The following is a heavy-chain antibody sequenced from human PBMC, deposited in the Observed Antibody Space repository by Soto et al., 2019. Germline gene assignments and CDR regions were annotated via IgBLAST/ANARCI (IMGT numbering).Heavy chain of an antibody. V-gene: IGHV3-23*01. CDR2: ISGSGGST. Sequence: LRLSCADSGFTFSIFAMSWVRQSPGKGLEWVSTISGSGGSTYYADAVKGRFSISRDNSMGTLYLQMKSLRVEDTAIYYCAKEVSLGSTVDLGYWGQGTRVTVSA. D-gene: IGHD7-27*01. CDR3: AKEVSLGSTVDLGY. J-gene: IGHJ4*02. CDR1: GFTFSIFA.